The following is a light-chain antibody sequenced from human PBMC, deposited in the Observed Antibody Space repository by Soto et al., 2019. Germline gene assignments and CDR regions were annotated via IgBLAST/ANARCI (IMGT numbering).Light chain of an antibody. Sequence: DIVLTQSPGTLSLSPGERASLSCRASQSVSSGHLAWYQQKPGQAPRLLIYGASTRATDMPGRFSGRGAGAEFTLTISSLQSEDFAVYYCQQYRSWPRTFGQGTKVDIK. CDR3: QQYRSWPRT. CDR1: QSVSSGH. J-gene: IGKJ1*01. V-gene: IGKV3-20*01. CDR2: GAS.